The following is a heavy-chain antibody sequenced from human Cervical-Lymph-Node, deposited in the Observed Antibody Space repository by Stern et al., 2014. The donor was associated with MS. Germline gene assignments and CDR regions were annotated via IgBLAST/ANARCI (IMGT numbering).Heavy chain of an antibody. V-gene: IGHV3-30*18. Sequence: VQLVESGGGVVQPGGSLRLSCAASGFTLSINGMSWGRQAPGQGLGWVSFISHDGNKGYYADSVKGRFTVFRDTSKSTVFLQMSSLRTEDTAVYYCAKLLYHYDSSGFSTDCWGQGTQVTVSS. CDR2: ISHDGNKG. CDR3: AKLLYHYDSSGFSTDC. CDR1: GFTLSING. D-gene: IGHD3-22*01. J-gene: IGHJ4*02.